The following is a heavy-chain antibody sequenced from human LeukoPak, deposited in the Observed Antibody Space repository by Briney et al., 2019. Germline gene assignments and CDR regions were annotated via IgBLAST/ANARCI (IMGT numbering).Heavy chain of an antibody. CDR1: GYTFSIYG. CDR3: AKCGATVTMFFDY. Sequence: ASVKVSCKASGYTFSIYGITWVRQAPGQGLEWMGFISADNGNTNYAQKFQGSVTMTTDISTSTAYMGLWSLIADDTAVYSCAKCGATVTMFFDYWGQGPQATVSS. J-gene: IGHJ4*02. CDR2: ISADNGNT. V-gene: IGHV1-18*01. D-gene: IGHD4-17*01.